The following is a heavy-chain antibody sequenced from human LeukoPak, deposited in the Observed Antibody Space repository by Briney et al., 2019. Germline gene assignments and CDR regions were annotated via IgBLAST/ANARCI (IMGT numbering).Heavy chain of an antibody. Sequence: ASVKVSCKASGYTFTSYDINWVRQATGQGLEWMGWMNPNSGNTGYAQKFQGRVAMTRNTSISTAYMELSSLRSEDTAVYYCARGGVLLWFGELSPLDYWGQGTLVTVSS. V-gene: IGHV1-8*01. CDR2: MNPNSGNT. CDR3: ARGGVLLWFGELSPLDY. J-gene: IGHJ4*02. D-gene: IGHD3-10*01. CDR1: GYTFTSYD.